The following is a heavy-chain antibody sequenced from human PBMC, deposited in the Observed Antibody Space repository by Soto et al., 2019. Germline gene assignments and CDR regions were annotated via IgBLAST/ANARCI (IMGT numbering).Heavy chain of an antibody. V-gene: IGHV3-20*03. J-gene: IGHJ4*02. CDR3: ERHGGAPDLYFDY. D-gene: IGHD3-16*01. Sequence: GFLRLSYAASGFIVGAHAMSWVRQAPGKGLEWVSAINWIGGSTNYADSMKGRFTISRDNAKNSLYLQMSSLRAEDTALYYGERHGGAPDLYFDYWGKGTPVTVSS. CDR1: GFIVGAHA. CDR2: INWIGGST.